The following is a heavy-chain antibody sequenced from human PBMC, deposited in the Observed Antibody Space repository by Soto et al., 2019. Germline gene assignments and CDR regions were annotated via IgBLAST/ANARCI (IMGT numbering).Heavy chain of an antibody. V-gene: IGHV5-10-1*01. J-gene: IGHJ6*02. Sequence: VESLKISWKGSGYNFTGYWISWVRQMPWKGLEWMGRIDPSDSYTNYSPSFQGHVTISADKSISTAYLQWSSLKASDTAMYYCARGVWGLHSYGRRYYGMDVWGQGTTVTVS. CDR3: ARGVWGLHSYGRRYYGMDV. CDR2: IDPSDSYT. D-gene: IGHD5-18*01. CDR1: GYNFTGYW.